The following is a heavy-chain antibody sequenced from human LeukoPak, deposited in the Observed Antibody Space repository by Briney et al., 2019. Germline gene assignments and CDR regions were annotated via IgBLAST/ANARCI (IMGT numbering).Heavy chain of an antibody. CDR2: ISYDGSNK. D-gene: IGHD2-2*01. CDR1: GFTFSSYA. CDR3: ARGYCSSTSCYSPRLDYYYMDV. J-gene: IGHJ6*03. V-gene: IGHV3-30*01. Sequence: PGGSLRLSCAASGFTFSSYAMPWVRQAPGKGLEWVAVISYDGSNKYYADSVKGRFTISRDNSKNTLYLQMNSLRAEDTAVYYCARGYCSSTSCYSPRLDYYYMDVWGKGTTVTVSS.